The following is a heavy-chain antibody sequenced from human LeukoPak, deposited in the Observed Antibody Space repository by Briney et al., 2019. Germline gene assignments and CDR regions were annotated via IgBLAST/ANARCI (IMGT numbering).Heavy chain of an antibody. V-gene: IGHV1-18*01. CDR2: ISAYNGNT. CDR3: AREPGVAAAAVPFDY. Sequence: ASVKVSCKTSGYIFTNHGISWVRQAPGQGLEWMAWISAYNGNTEYSQNFQGRVTMTMDTSTSIAYMELKSLTADDTAIYYCAREPGVAAAAVPFDYWGQGTLVTVSS. J-gene: IGHJ4*02. CDR1: GYIFTNHG. D-gene: IGHD6-19*01.